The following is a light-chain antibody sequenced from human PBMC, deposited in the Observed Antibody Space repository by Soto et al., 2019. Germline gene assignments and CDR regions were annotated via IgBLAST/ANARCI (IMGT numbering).Light chain of an antibody. J-gene: IGKJ3*01. Sequence: EIVLTQSPGTLSLSPGERATLSCRASQSVSNTYLAWYQQKPGQAPRLLIYDASSRATGIPDRFSGSGSGTDFTLTISRLEPEDFAVYYCQQYGRSPGLLTFGPGTKVDI. CDR1: QSVSNTY. CDR2: DAS. CDR3: QQYGRSPGLLT. V-gene: IGKV3-20*01.